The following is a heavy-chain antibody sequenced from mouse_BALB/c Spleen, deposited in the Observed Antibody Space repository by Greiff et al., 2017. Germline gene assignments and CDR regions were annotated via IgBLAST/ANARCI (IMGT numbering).Heavy chain of an antibody. CDR3: ARENYGSSFYAMDY. V-gene: IGHV5-9-4*01. CDR1: GFTFSSYA. D-gene: IGHD1-1*01. CDR2: ISSGGSYT. Sequence: EVMLVESGGGLVKPGGSLKLSCAASGFTFSSYAMSWVRQSPEKRLEWVAEISSGGSYTYYPDTVTGRFTISRDNAKNTLYLEMSSLRSEDTAMYYCARENYGSSFYAMDYWGQGTSVTVSS. J-gene: IGHJ4*01.